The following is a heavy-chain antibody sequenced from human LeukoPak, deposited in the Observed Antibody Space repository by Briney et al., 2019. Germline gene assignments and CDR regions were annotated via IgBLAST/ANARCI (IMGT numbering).Heavy chain of an antibody. V-gene: IGHV3-23*01. D-gene: IGHD2-2*01. Sequence: GGSLRLSCAASGFTFSSYAMSWVRQAPGKGLEWVSAISGSGGSTYYADSVKGRFTISRDNSKNTLYLQMNSLRAEDTAVYYCARDWNYCSSTSCYYFDYWGQGTLVTVSS. CDR1: GFTFSSYA. J-gene: IGHJ4*02. CDR3: ARDWNYCSSTSCYYFDY. CDR2: ISGSGGST.